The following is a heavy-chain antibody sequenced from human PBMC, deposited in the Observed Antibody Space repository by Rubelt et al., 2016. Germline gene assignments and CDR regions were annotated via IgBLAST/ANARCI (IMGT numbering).Heavy chain of an antibody. CDR3: AIYDFWSGYYLDY. CDR1: GYSFTSYW. D-gene: IGHD3-3*01. V-gene: IGHV5-10-1*03. J-gene: IGHJ4*02. CDR2: IDPSATYT. Sequence: EVQLVQSGAEVKKPGESLRISCKGSGYSFTSYWISWVRQMPGKGLEWMGRIDPSATYTNYSPPFRGHATISADKSISTAYLQWSSLKASDTAMYYCAIYDFWSGYYLDYWGQGTLVTVSS.